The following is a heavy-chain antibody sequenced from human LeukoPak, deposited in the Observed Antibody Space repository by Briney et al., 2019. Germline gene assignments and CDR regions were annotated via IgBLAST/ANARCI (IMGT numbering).Heavy chain of an antibody. J-gene: IGHJ5*02. CDR3: AKAGYASPFVGMTPGHWFDP. D-gene: IGHD5-12*01. CDR2: ISGSGGST. V-gene: IGHV3-23*01. CDR1: GFNFSSYA. Sequence: GGSLRLSCAASGFNFSSYAMSWVRQAPGRGLEWVSTISGSGGSTYYADSVKGRFTISRDNSKNTLYLQMNSLRAEDTAVHYCAKAGYASPFVGMTPGHWFDPWGQGTLVTVSS.